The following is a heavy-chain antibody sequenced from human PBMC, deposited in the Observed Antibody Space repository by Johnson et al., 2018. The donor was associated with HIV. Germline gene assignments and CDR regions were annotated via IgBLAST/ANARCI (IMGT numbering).Heavy chain of an antibody. CDR3: AGGGI. D-gene: IGHD3-10*01. CDR2: ISYDGSNK. J-gene: IGHJ3*02. V-gene: IGHV3-30*04. CDR1: GFTFSSYA. Sequence: QVQLLESGGGVVQPGRSLRLSCAASGFTFSSYAMHWVRKAPGKGLEWVAVISYDGSNKYYADSVKGRFTISRDNSKNTLYLQMNSLRAEDTAVYYCAGGGIWGQGTMVTVSS.